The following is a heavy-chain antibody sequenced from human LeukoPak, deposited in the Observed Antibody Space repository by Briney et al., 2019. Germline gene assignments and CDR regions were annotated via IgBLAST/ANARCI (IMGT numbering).Heavy chain of an antibody. CDR3: VFLNRIRSRGYLGAY. CDR2: ILDSGSNN. V-gene: IGHV4-61*08. J-gene: IGHJ4*02. CDR1: GGSISSGGYY. D-gene: IGHD3-3*01. Sequence: SETLSLTCTVSGGSISSGGYYWTWIRQSPGRGLEWIGHILDSGSNNNYNPSLKSRVTMSVDTSKNQFSLRMNSLTAADTAVYYCVFLNRIRSRGYLGAYWGQGTLVTVSS.